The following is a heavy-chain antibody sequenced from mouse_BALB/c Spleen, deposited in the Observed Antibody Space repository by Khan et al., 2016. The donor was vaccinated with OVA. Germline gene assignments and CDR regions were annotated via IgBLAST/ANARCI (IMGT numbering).Heavy chain of an antibody. CDR2: ISGDSSTI. CDR3: ATSYYDGYYFDY. Sequence: EVELVESGGGLVQPGGSRKLSCAASGFTFSSYGMHWVRQAPEKGLEWVAYISGDSSTIYYADKVKGRFTISRDNPKNTLFLQMTSLMSEDTAMYYCATSYYDGYYFDYWGPGTTLTVSS. CDR1: GFTFSSYG. V-gene: IGHV5-17*02. D-gene: IGHD1-1*01. J-gene: IGHJ2*01.